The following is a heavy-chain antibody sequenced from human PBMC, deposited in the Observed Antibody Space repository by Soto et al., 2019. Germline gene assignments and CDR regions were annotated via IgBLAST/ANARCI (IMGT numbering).Heavy chain of an antibody. J-gene: IGHJ4*02. CDR2: IRQYGDET. CDR1: AFSLKTYW. CDR3: ATGGSGTYYLGPLDY. D-gene: IGHD3-10*01. V-gene: IGHV3-7*01. Sequence: EVQLVESGGGLVLPGGSLRLSCVGSAFSLKTYWMAWVRQAPGKGLECVANIRQYGDETFYVDSVKGRFTISRDNANKSVYLQMDNLRAEDTGVYYCATGGSGTYYLGPLDYWARESWSSSPQ.